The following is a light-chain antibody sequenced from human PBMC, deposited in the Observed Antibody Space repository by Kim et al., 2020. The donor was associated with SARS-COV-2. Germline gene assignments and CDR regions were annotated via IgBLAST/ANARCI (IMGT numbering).Light chain of an antibody. CDR3: QQFKSFPPT. J-gene: IGKJ1*01. V-gene: IGKV1-13*02. Sequence: IQMTQSPSSLSASVGDRVTITCRASQGIGTSLAWYRQRPGKAPQLLMEGTSTLESGVPSGFTGSGSGTDFILTISSLQPEDFATYYCQQFKSFPPTFGQGTKVDIK. CDR2: GTS. CDR1: QGIGTS.